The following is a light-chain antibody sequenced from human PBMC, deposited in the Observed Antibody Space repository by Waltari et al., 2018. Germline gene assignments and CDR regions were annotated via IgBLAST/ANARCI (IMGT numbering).Light chain of an antibody. CDR2: EVS. CDR3: CSYAGSSTP. CDR1: SSDGGSYNL. V-gene: IGLV2-23*02. J-gene: IGLJ2*01. Sequence: QSALTQPASVSGSPGQSITISCTGTSSDGGSYNLVSWYQQHPGKAPKLTIYEVSKRPSGVSNRFSGSKSGNTASLTISGLQAEDEADYYCCSYAGSSTPFGGGTKLTVL.